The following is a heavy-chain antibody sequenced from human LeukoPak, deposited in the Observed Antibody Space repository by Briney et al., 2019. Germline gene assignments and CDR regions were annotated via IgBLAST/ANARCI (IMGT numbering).Heavy chain of an antibody. CDR2: ISISISTI. Sequence: GGSLRLSCAASGFTFSSYVMNWIPQAPGKGLEWVSYISISISTIYYADSVKGRFTISRDNAKNSLYLQMNSLRAEDTAIYYCARGPPLFDPWGQGTLVTVSS. CDR1: GFTFSSYV. V-gene: IGHV3-48*01. CDR3: ARGPPLFDP. J-gene: IGHJ5*02.